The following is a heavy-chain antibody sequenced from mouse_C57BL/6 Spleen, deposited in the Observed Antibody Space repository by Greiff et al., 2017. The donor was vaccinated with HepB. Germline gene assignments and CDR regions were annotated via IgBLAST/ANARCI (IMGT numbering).Heavy chain of an antibody. CDR1: GYTFTSYW. CDR2: IHPNSGST. D-gene: IGHD2-1*01. V-gene: IGHV1-64*01. CDR3: ARERGNYVRYFEV. Sequence: QVPLQQPGAELVKPGASVKLSCTASGYTFTSYWMHWVKQRPGQGLEWIGMIHPNSGSTNYNEKFKSKATLTVDKSSSTAYMQLSCLTSEDSAVDFGARERGNYVRYFEVWGTGTTVTVSS. J-gene: IGHJ1*03.